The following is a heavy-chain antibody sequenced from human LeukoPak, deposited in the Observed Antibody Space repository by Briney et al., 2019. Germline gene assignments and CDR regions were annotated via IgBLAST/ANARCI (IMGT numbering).Heavy chain of an antibody. CDR2: IYYSGST. CDR1: GGSISSSSYY. V-gene: IGHV4-39*07. CDR3: ARDTAVADSNWLDP. D-gene: IGHD6-19*01. Sequence: SETLSLTCTVSGGSISSSSYYWGWIRQPPGKGLEWIGSIYYSGSTYSNPTLKSRLTISVDTSKNQISLNLTSVTAADAAVYYCARDTAVADSNWLDPWGQGTLVTVSS. J-gene: IGHJ5*02.